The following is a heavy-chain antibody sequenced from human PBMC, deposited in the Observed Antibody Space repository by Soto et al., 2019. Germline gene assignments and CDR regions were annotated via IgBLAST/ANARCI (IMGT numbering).Heavy chain of an antibody. CDR1: GYSFTSYL. D-gene: IGHD3-10*01. Sequence: PGESLKISCKGSGYSFTSYLIGWVRQMPGKGLEWMGIIYPGDSDTRYSPSFQGQVTISADKSISTAYLQWSSLKASDTAMYYCARLTGSGSYYYYYYGMDVWGQGTTVTVSS. J-gene: IGHJ6*02. V-gene: IGHV5-51*01. CDR2: IYPGDSDT. CDR3: ARLTGSGSYYYYYYGMDV.